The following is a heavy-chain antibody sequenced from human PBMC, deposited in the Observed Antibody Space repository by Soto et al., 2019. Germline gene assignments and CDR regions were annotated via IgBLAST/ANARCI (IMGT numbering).Heavy chain of an antibody. CDR3: ARMPFDTSGYYIGYYYYGMDV. J-gene: IGHJ6*02. D-gene: IGHD3-22*01. CDR2: IYPGDSDT. Sequence: PGESLKISCKGSGYSFTSYWIGWVRQMPGKGLEWMGIIYPGDSDTRYSPSFQGQVTISADKSISTAYLQWSSLKASDTAMYYCARMPFDTSGYYIGYYYYGMDVWGQGTTVTVSS. V-gene: IGHV5-51*01. CDR1: GYSFTSYW.